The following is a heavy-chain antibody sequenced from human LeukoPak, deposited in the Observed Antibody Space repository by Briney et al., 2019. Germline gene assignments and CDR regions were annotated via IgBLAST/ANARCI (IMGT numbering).Heavy chain of an antibody. CDR3: AKGGFAGFDY. J-gene: IGHJ4*02. V-gene: IGHV3-9*01. Sequence: PGGSLRLSCAASGFTFDDYAMPWVRQAPGKGLEWVSGISWNSGSIGYADSVKGRFTISRDNAKNSLYLQMNSLRAEDTALYYCAKGGFAGFDYWGQGTLVTVSS. CDR2: ISWNSGSI. CDR1: GFTFDDYA.